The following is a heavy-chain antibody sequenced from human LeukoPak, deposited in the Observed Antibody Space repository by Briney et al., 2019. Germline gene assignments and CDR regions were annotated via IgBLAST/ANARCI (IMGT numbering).Heavy chain of an antibody. J-gene: IGHJ4*02. CDR2: IWYDGSNK. V-gene: IGHV3-33*01. CDR1: GFTFNDYG. CDR3: AIAGDSGVY. Sequence: GGSLRLSCAASGFTFNDYGIHWVRQAPGKGLEWVTVIWYDGSNKFYADSVKGRFTISRDNSKNTLYLQMNSLRAEDTAVYYCAIAGDSGVYWGQGTLVTVSS. D-gene: IGHD7-27*01.